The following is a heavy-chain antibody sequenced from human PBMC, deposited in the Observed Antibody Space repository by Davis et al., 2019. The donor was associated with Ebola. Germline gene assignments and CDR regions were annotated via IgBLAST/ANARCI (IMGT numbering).Heavy chain of an antibody. CDR2: ITSSGENT. Sequence: PGGSLRLSCAPSGLSISYFAVSWVRQAPGKGLGWVSGITSSGENTDYADSVKGRFTISRDKSNNTLYMHMNSLRAEDTAIYYCAKTPLYHSASGPSHYYGMDVWGQGTTVTVSS. J-gene: IGHJ6*02. CDR1: GLSISYFA. V-gene: IGHV3-23*01. CDR3: AKTPLYHSASGPSHYYGMDV. D-gene: IGHD2-15*01.